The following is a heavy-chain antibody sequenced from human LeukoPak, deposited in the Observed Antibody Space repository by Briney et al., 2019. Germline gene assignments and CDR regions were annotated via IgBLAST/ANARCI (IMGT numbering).Heavy chain of an antibody. CDR2: LGASGGRA. V-gene: IGHV3-23*01. CDR3: AKSGDQASDAFYYIDV. D-gene: IGHD6-25*01. Sequence: GGSLTLSCVASGFTFSNYAFTWVRLAPGKGLEWVSGLGASGGRAYYADSVKGRLTSSRDNSNNTLFLQMNSLRAEDTAVYYCAKSGDQASDAFYYIDVWGKGTTVTVSS. J-gene: IGHJ6*03. CDR1: GFTFSNYA.